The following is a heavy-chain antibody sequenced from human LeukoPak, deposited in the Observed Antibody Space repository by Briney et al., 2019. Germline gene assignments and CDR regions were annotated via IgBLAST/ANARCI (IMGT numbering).Heavy chain of an antibody. V-gene: IGHV1-8*01. CDR2: MNPDTGNS. D-gene: IGHD4-17*01. CDR3: ARVLRDTTWYDN. Sequence: ASVKVSCRASGYTFTTYDINWVRQATGEGLEWMGWMNPDTGNSGFAQKFQGRVSMTRDASTSAAFMELSSLSSDDTAVYYCARVLRDTTWYDNWGQGTLVTVSS. CDR1: GYTFTTYD. J-gene: IGHJ5*02.